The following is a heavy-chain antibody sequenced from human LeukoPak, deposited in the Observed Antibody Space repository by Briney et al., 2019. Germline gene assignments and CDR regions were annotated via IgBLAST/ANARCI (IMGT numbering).Heavy chain of an antibody. CDR3: ARTYSSSHYYFDY. Sequence: GESLKISCKGSGYSFTSYWIGWVRQMPGKGLEWMGIIYPGDYDTRYSPSFQGQVTISDDKSISTAYLQWSSLKASDTAMYYGARTYSSSHYYFDYWGQGTLVTVSS. V-gene: IGHV5-51*01. CDR1: GYSFTSYW. J-gene: IGHJ4*02. CDR2: IYPGDYDT. D-gene: IGHD6-13*01.